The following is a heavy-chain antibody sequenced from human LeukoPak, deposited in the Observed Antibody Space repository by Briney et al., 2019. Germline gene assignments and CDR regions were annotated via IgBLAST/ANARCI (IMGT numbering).Heavy chain of an antibody. Sequence: ASVKVSCKASGYTFTGYYMHWVRQSPGQGLEWMGWINPNSGGTNYAQKFQGRVTMTRDTSISTAYMELSRLRSDDTAVYYCARDRDIAAPPGYCYYMDVWGKGTTVTVSS. CDR2: INPNSGGT. CDR1: GYTFTGYY. CDR3: ARDRDIAAPPGYCYYMDV. D-gene: IGHD6-6*01. V-gene: IGHV1-2*02. J-gene: IGHJ6*03.